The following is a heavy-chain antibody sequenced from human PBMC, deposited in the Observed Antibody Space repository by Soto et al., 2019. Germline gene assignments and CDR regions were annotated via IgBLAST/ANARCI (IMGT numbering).Heavy chain of an antibody. CDR3: ARVSDCSGGSCSAYYYYYYYMDV. Sequence: GGSLRLSCAASGFTFSDYYMSWIRQAPGKGLEWVSYISSSGSTIYYADSVKGRFTISRDNAKNSLYLQMNSLRAEDTAVYYCARVSDCSGGSCSAYYYYYYYMDVWGKGTTVTVSS. V-gene: IGHV3-11*01. CDR1: GFTFSDYY. CDR2: ISSSGSTI. D-gene: IGHD2-15*01. J-gene: IGHJ6*03.